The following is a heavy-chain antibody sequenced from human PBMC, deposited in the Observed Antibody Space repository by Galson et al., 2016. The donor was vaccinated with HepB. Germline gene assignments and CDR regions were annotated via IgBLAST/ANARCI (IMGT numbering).Heavy chain of an antibody. CDR1: GFTFSDYY. CDR3: ARTEFPNRGYDSAFDI. CDR2: INTIGYT. D-gene: IGHD5-12*01. Sequence: SLRLSCAASGFTFSDYYMTWIRQAPGEGLEWVSFINTIGYTNSGDSVKGRFTISRDNAKNSLFLQMNSLRAEDTAIYYCARTEFPNRGYDSAFDIWGQGTMVTVSS. V-gene: IGHV3-11*06. J-gene: IGHJ3*02.